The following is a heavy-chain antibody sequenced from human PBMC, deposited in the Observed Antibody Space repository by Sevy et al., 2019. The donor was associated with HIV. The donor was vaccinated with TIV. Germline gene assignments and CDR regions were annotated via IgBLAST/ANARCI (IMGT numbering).Heavy chain of an antibody. CDR2: IYYSGST. CDR3: ARADYYGSGSYYGGLDY. V-gene: IGHV4-59*01. J-gene: IGHJ4*02. D-gene: IGHD3-10*01. Sequence: SETLSLTCTVSGGSISSYYWSWIRQPPGKGLEWIGYIYYSGSTNYNPSLKSRVTISVDTSKNQFSLKLSSGTAADTAVYYCARADYYGSGSYYGGLDYWGQGTLVTVSS. CDR1: GGSISSYY.